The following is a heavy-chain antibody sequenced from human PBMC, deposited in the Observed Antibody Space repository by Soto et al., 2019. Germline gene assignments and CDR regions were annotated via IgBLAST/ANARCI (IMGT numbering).Heavy chain of an antibody. D-gene: IGHD3-10*01. CDR1: GYTFTGYY. J-gene: IGHJ6*02. Sequence: SVKVSCKASGYTFTGYYMHWVRQAPGQGLEWMGWINPNSGGTNYAQKFQGRVTMTRDTSISTAYMELSRLRSDDTAVYYCARDFYYGSGSEVAYGMDVWGQGTTVTVSS. CDR2: INPNSGGT. V-gene: IGHV1-2*02. CDR3: ARDFYYGSGSEVAYGMDV.